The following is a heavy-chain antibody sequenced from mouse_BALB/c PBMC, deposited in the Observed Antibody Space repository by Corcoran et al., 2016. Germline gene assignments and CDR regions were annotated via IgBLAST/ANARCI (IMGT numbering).Heavy chain of an antibody. CDR1: GYTFTSYY. J-gene: IGHJ4*01. CDR2: IYPGDGRT. CDR3: ARSGNYGAMDY. D-gene: IGHD2-1*01. V-gene: IGHV1S56*01. Sequence: QVQLQQSGPELVKPGASVKMSCKASGYTFTSYYIHWVKQRPGQGLEWIGWIYPGDGRTKYNEKFKVKTTLTADKSSSTAYMLLSSLTSEDSAIYFCARSGNYGAMDYWDQGTSVTVSS.